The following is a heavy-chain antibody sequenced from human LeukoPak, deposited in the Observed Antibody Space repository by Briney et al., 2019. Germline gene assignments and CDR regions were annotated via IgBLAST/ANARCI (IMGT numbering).Heavy chain of an antibody. Sequence: GGSLRLSCAASGFTFDDYAMHWVRQAPGKGLEWVSGISWNSGSIGYADSVKGRFTISRDNAKNSLYLQMNSLRAEDTAVYYCARALRYFDWLSINYFDYWGQGTLVTVSS. CDR2: ISWNSGSI. D-gene: IGHD3-9*01. CDR1: GFTFDDYA. CDR3: ARALRYFDWLSINYFDY. V-gene: IGHV3-9*01. J-gene: IGHJ4*02.